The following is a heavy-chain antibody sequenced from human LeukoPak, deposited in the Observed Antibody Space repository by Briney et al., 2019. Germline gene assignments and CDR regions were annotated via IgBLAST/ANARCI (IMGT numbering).Heavy chain of an antibody. CDR1: GGTFSSYA. CDR3: ARTGPHYYYGMDV. D-gene: IGHD3-9*01. CDR2: IIPIFGTA. Sequence: SVKVSCKASGGTFSSYAISWVRQAPGQGLEWMGGIIPIFGTANYAQKFQGRVTITADESTSTAYMELSSLRSEDTAVYYCARTGPHYYYGMDVWGQGTTVTVSS. J-gene: IGHJ6*02. V-gene: IGHV1-69*13.